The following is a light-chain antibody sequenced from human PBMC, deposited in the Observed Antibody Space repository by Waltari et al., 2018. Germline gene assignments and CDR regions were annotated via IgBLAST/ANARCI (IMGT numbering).Light chain of an antibody. CDR3: QSYDSSLSAHVI. J-gene: IGLJ2*01. CDR1: SSNIGAGYH. V-gene: IGLV1-40*01. Sequence: QSVLTQPPSVSGAPGQRVTISCTGSSSNIGAGYHVPRYQHLPGPAPKLLIYGNSNRPSGVPDRFSGSKSGTSASLAITGLQAEDEADYYCQSYDSSLSAHVIFGGGTKLTVL. CDR2: GNS.